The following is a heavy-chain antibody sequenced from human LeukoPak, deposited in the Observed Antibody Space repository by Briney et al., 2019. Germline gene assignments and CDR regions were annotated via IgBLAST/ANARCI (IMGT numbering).Heavy chain of an antibody. J-gene: IGHJ5*02. CDR1: GGSLSSYY. D-gene: IGHD4-17*01. CDR3: ARSYGDYSNWFDP. V-gene: IGHV4-59*01. Sequence: PSETLSLTCTVSGGSLSSYYGSWIRQPPGKGLEWIGYIYYSESANYNPSLKSRVTISVDTSNNQFSLKLSSVTAADTAVYYCARSYGDYSNWFDPWGQGTLVTVSS. CDR2: IYYSESA.